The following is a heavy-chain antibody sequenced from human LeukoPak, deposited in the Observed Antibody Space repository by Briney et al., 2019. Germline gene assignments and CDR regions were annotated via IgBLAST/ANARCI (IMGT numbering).Heavy chain of an antibody. CDR2: ISYDGSNK. V-gene: IGHV3-30-3*01. CDR1: GFTFSSYA. Sequence: GRSLRLSCAASGFTFSSYAMHWVRQAPGKGLEWVAVISYDGSNKYYADSVKGRFTISRDNSKDTLYLQMNSLRAEDTAVYYCASTATCSFWGQGTMVTVSS. J-gene: IGHJ3*01. CDR3: ASTATCSF. D-gene: IGHD2-2*01.